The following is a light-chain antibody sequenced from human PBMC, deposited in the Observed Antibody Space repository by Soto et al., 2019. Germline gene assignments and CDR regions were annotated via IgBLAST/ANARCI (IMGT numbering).Light chain of an antibody. Sequence: QSALTQPASVSGSPGQSIAISCTGSSSDVGIYNYVSWYQQHPGKVPKLIIYEVTNRPSGVSNRFSGSKSGNTASLTISGLQAEDEADYYCGTWDSSLSVYVFGTGTKLTVL. J-gene: IGLJ1*01. CDR2: EVT. CDR3: GTWDSSLSVYV. CDR1: SSDVGIYNY. V-gene: IGLV2-14*01.